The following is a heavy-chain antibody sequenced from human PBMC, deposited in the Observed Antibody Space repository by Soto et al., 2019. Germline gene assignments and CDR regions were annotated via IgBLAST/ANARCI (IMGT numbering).Heavy chain of an antibody. Sequence: QVQLVQSGTEVKKPGASVKVSCKASGYSFTTYNLHWVRQAPGQGLEWMGIIHPRVGGTTYAQNFQDRVTTTRNTSTTTVHMELSSLRSEGTAVYYCARARDMDVWGQGTTVTVSS. CDR1: GYSFTTYN. CDR3: ARARDMDV. V-gene: IGHV1-46*01. CDR2: IHPRVGGT. J-gene: IGHJ6*02.